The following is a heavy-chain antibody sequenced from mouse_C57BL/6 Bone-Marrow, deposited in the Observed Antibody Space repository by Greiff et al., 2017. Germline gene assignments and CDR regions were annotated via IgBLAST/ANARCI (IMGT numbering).Heavy chain of an antibody. J-gene: IGHJ4*01. V-gene: IGHV1-15*01. Sequence: VQLQQSGAELVRPGASVTLSCKASGYTFTDYEMHWVKQTPVHGLEWIGAIDPETGGTAYNQKFKGKAILTADKSSSTAYMALRSLTSEDSAVYYCTRKAYGSSYRAMDYWGQGTSVTVSS. D-gene: IGHD1-1*01. CDR3: TRKAYGSSYRAMDY. CDR1: GYTFTDYE. CDR2: IDPETGGT.